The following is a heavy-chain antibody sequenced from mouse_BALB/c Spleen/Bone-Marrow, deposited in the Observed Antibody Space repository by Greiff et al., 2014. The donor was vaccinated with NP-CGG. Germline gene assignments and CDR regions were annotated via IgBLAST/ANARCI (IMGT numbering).Heavy chain of an antibody. V-gene: IGHV3-2*02. D-gene: IGHD6-5*01. CDR2: ISYSGST. CDR1: GYSITSDYA. Sequence: EVQRVESGPGLVKPSQSLSLTCTVTGYSITSDYAWNWIRQFPGNKLEWMGYISYSGSTSYNPSLKSRISITRDTSKNQFLLQLNSVTTEDTATYYCARRLWDYWGQGTTLTVSS. CDR3: ARRLWDY. J-gene: IGHJ2*01.